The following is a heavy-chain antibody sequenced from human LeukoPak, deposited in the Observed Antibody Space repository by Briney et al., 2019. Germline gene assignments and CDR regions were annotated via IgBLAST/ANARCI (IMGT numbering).Heavy chain of an antibody. V-gene: IGHV4-39*07. J-gene: IGHJ6*03. CDR3: ARVGATDGHGDYGFLCFNYYMDV. Sequence: SETLSLTCTVSGGPISTRSYHWGWIRQSPGKGLEWIGSIYFSGSTYYNPALKSRVTISVDTSKNQFFLKLRSVTAADTALYYCARVGATDGHGDYGFLCFNYYMDVWGRGTTVTVSS. D-gene: IGHD4-17*01. CDR2: IYFSGST. CDR1: GGPISTRSYH.